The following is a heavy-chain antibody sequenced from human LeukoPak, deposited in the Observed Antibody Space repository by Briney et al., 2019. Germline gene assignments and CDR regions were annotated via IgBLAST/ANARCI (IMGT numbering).Heavy chain of an antibody. Sequence: GGSLRLSCAASGFTFSSYSMNWVRQAPGKGLEWVSSISSSSTYIFYADSVKGRFTISRDNAKNSLYLQMNSLRAEDTAVYYCARDGTRWASGPPDVWGKGTTVTVSS. J-gene: IGHJ6*04. V-gene: IGHV3-21*01. CDR2: ISSSSTYI. D-gene: IGHD6-19*01. CDR3: ARDGTRWASGPPDV. CDR1: GFTFSSYS.